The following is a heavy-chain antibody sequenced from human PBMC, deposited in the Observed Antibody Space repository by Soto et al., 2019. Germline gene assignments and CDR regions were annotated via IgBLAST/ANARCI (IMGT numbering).Heavy chain of an antibody. V-gene: IGHV3-48*02. D-gene: IGHD3-3*01. Sequence: EVQLVESGGGLVQPGGSLRLSFAASGFPFSTYTMTWVRQAPGKELEWVSLLSSTSTTIYYADSVKGRFTISRDNAKNSVYLQMNSLRDEDTAVYYCARDTNFDSWGQGTLVTVSS. J-gene: IGHJ4*02. CDR3: ARDTNFDS. CDR1: GFPFSTYT. CDR2: LSSTSTTI.